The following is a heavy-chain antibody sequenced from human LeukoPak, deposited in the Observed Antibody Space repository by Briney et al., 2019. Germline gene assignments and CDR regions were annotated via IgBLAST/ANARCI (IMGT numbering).Heavy chain of an antibody. J-gene: IGHJ6*02. D-gene: IGHD6-13*01. CDR1: GYTFTSYY. Sequence: GASVKVSCKASGYTFTSYYMHWVRQAPGQGLEWMGIINPSGGSTSYAQKFQGRVTMTRDTSTSTVYMELSSLRSEDTAVYYCARGGSSWSPYYYGMDVWGQGTTVTVSS. V-gene: IGHV1-46*01. CDR2: INPSGGST. CDR3: ARGGSSWSPYYYGMDV.